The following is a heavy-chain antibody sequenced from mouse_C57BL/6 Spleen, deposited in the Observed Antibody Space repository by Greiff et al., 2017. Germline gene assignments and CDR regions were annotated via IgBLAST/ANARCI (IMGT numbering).Heavy chain of an antibody. V-gene: IGHV1-59*01. D-gene: IGHD2-1*01. J-gene: IGHJ4*01. CDR2: IDPSDSYT. Sequence: QVQLQQPGAELVRPGTSVKLSCKASGYTFTSYWMHWVKQRPGQGLEWIGEIDPSDSYTNYNQKFKGKATLTVGTSSSTAYMQLSSLTSEDSAVYYCARGDYGNCVDYWGQGTSVTVSA. CDR1: GYTFTSYW. CDR3: ARGDYGNCVDY.